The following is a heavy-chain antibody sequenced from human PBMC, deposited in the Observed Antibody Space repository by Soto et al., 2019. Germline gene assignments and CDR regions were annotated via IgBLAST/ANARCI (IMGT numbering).Heavy chain of an antibody. J-gene: IGHJ5*02. CDR1: GFPFSSYG. Sequence: EVQLLESGGGLIQPGGSLRLSCAASGFPFSSYGMNWVRQAPGKGLEWVSAIRGSDGTTHYADSVRGRFTISRDNSNNTVCLQMNSMRVEDTGLYYCAKDVALKSGYYSGRHHFAPWGQGALVTVSS. CDR3: AKDVALKSGYYSGRHHFAP. CDR2: IRGSDGTT. D-gene: IGHD3-3*01. V-gene: IGHV3-23*01.